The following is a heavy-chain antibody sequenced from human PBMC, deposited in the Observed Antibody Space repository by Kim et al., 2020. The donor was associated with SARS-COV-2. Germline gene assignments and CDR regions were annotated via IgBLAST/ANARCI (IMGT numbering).Heavy chain of an antibody. J-gene: IGHJ6*02. CDR1: GFTLRSYG. V-gene: IGHV3-30*18. Sequence: GGSLRLSCAASGFTLRSYGMHWVRQAPGKGLEWVAVISYDGSNKNYADSVKGRFTISRDNSKNTLYLQMNSLRAEDTAVYYCAKDSGSGSYYAWAYYYYGMDVWGQGTTVTVSS. CDR2: ISYDGSNK. CDR3: AKDSGSGSYYAWAYYYYGMDV. D-gene: IGHD3-10*01.